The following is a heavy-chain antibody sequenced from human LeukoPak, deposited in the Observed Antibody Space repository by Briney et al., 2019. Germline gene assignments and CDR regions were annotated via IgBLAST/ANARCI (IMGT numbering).Heavy chain of an antibody. Sequence: GGSLRLSCAASGFTFSYYAMHWVRQAPGKGLEWVAVISYDGNHKYYADSVKGRFTISRDNSKSTLSLQLNSLRDEDTAVYYCASEGYTYGPFDYWGQGTLVTVSS. D-gene: IGHD5-18*01. CDR2: ISYDGNHK. V-gene: IGHV3-30*04. CDR1: GFTFSYYA. CDR3: ASEGYTYGPFDY. J-gene: IGHJ4*02.